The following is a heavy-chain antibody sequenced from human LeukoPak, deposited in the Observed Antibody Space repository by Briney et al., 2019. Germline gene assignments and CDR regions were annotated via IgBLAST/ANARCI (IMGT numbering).Heavy chain of an antibody. CDR1: GFTFTSYA. J-gene: IGHJ4*02. CDR2: VGGGGDYT. D-gene: IGHD2-21*02. CDR3: VRRTAPDF. Sequence: GGSLRLSCAASGFTFTSYAMSWVRQAPGKGLEWVASVGGGGDYTYYSDSVKGRFTISRDNSENTVYLQMKSLRAEDTAVYYCVRRTAPDFWGQGALVTVSS. V-gene: IGHV3-23*01.